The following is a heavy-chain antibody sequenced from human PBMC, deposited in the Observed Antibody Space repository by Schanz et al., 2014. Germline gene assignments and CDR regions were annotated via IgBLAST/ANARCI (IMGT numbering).Heavy chain of an antibody. CDR2: MYINSGST. CDR1: GFTVNTNY. D-gene: IGHD5-12*01. Sequence: EVQLVESGGGLIQPGGSLRLSCAVSGFTVNTNYMSWVRQAPGKGLEWISSMYINSGSTQYADPVKGRFIISRDSSKNTLFPQMNSLRVEDTAVYIGARDVSRDGYHLAFDAWGQGTLVTVSS. J-gene: IGHJ3*01. CDR3: ARDVSRDGYHLAFDA. V-gene: IGHV3-53*01.